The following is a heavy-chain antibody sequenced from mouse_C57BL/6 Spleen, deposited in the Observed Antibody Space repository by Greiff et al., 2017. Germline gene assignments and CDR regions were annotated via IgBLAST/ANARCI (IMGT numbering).Heavy chain of an antibody. CDR2: INPNNGGT. Sequence: EVQLQQSGPELVKPGASVKISCKASGYTFTDYYMNWVKQSHGKSLEWIGDINPNNGGTSYNQKFKGKATLTVDKSSSTAYMELRSLTSEDSAVYYCARWGRMDYDETFDYWGQGTTLTVSS. CDR1: GYTFTDYY. D-gene: IGHD2-4*01. CDR3: ARWGRMDYDETFDY. V-gene: IGHV1-26*01. J-gene: IGHJ2*01.